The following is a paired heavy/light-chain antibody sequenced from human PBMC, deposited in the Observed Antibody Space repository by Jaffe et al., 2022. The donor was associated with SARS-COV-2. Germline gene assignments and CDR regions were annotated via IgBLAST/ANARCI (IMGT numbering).Light chain of an antibody. J-gene: IGLJ2*01. V-gene: IGLV3-9*01. CDR3: QVWDSSTV. CDR2: RDS. CDR1: NIGSKN. Sequence: SYELTQPLSVSVALGQTARIACGGNNIGSKNVHWYQRKPGQAPVLVIYRDSNRPSGIPERFSGSNSGNTASLTISSAQAGDEADYYCQVWDSSTVFGGGTKLTVL.
Heavy chain of an antibody. V-gene: IGHV4-39*01. CDR3: ARHLKYSAGPNWFDP. CDR1: GGSITSSYYY. Sequence: QLQLQESGPGLVKPSETLSLTCTVSGGSITSSYYYWGWIRQPPGKGLEWIGTISYSGTTYYNSSLKSQVTISVDTSKNQFSLKLTYVTAADTAVYHCARHLKYSAGPNWFDPWGQGTLVTVSS. D-gene: IGHD2-15*01. J-gene: IGHJ5*02. CDR2: ISYSGTT.